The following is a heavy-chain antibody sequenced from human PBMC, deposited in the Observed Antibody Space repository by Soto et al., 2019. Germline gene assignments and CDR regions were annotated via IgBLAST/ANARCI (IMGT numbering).Heavy chain of an antibody. J-gene: IGHJ4*02. CDR1: GGTFSSYA. CDR3: AITYYDYVWGSYRYRDFDY. Sequence: SVKVSCKASGGTFSSYAISWVRQAPVQGHEWMGGIIPIFGTANYAQKFQGRVTITADKSTSTAYMELSSLRSEDTAVYYCAITYYDYVWGSYRYRDFDYWGQGTLVTVSS. CDR2: IIPIFGTA. D-gene: IGHD3-16*02. V-gene: IGHV1-69*06.